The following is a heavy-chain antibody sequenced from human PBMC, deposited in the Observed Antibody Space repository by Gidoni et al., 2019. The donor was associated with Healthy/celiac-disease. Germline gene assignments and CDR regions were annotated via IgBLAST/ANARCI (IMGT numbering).Heavy chain of an antibody. J-gene: IGHJ4*02. CDR3: ARCDVGHTLRFDF. Sequence: QVQLVQSGADVKKPGASVKVSCKASGYTFTGYNMHWVRQAPGQGLEWMGWINPDSGATNYAQKFQGRVTMTRDTSISTGYMELSSLRSDDTAVYYCARCDVGHTLRFDFWGQGTLVTVSS. CDR1: GYTFTGYN. D-gene: IGHD2-2*02. V-gene: IGHV1-2*02. CDR2: INPDSGAT.